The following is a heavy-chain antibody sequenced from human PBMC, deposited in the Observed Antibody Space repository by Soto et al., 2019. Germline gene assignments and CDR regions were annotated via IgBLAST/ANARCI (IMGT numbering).Heavy chain of an antibody. CDR1: GFTFSDHY. Sequence: EVQWVESGGGLVQPGGSLRLSCAAAGFTFSDHYMDWVRQAPGRGLDWVARIRNKANSHTTEYAASVKGRFTISRDDSQNSLYLQLNSLKTEDTAVYYCARDGTQYSWEYWGQGALVTVSS. V-gene: IGHV3-72*01. CDR2: IRNKANSHTT. CDR3: ARDGTQYSWEY. D-gene: IGHD1-26*01. J-gene: IGHJ4*02.